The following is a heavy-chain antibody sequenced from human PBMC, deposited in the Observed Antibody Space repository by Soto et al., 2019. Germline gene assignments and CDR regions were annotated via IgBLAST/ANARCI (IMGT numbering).Heavy chain of an antibody. CDR1: GFTVSSNY. V-gene: IGHV3-53*01. CDR2: IYSGGST. CDR3: ARNEQYSSLGDYYYYYGMDV. Sequence: GGSLRLSCAASGFTVSSNYMSWVRQAPGKGLEWVSVIYSGGSTYYDDSVKGRFTISRDNSKNTLYLQMNSLRAEDTAVYYCARNEQYSSLGDYYYYYGMDVWGQGTTVTVSS. D-gene: IGHD6-6*01. J-gene: IGHJ6*02.